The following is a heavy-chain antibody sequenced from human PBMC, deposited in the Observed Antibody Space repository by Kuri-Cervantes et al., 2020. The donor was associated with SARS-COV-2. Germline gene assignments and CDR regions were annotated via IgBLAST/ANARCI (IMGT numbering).Heavy chain of an antibody. J-gene: IGHJ4*02. Sequence: GESLKISCAASGFTFSSYSMHWVRQAPGKGLEWVAFIRYDGSNKYYADSVKGRFTISRDNSKNTLYLQMGSLRAEDMAVYYCARVGHRIAARLRFVGYFDYWGQGTLVTVSS. CDR1: GFTFSSYS. D-gene: IGHD6-6*01. V-gene: IGHV3-30*02. CDR3: ARVGHRIAARLRFVGYFDY. CDR2: IRYDGSNK.